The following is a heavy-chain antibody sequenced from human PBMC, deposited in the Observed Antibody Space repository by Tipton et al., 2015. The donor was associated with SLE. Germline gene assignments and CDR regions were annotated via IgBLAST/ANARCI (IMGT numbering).Heavy chain of an antibody. CDR1: GGSFSGYY. D-gene: IGHD1-26*01. CDR2: INHSGST. J-gene: IGHJ6*02. CDR3: ASGSWATYYYYGMDV. Sequence: TLSLTCAVYGGSFSGYYWGWIRQPPGKGLEWIGEINHSGSTNYNPSLKSRVTISVDTSKNQFSLKLSSVTAADTAVYYCASGSWATYYYYGMDVWGQGATVTVSS. V-gene: IGHV4-34*01.